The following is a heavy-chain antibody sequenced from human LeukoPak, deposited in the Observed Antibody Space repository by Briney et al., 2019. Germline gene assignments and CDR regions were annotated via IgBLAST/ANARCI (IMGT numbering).Heavy chain of an antibody. CDR1: GGSISYFY. Sequence: SETLSLTCTVSGGSISYFYWSWIRQPAGKGLEWIGRIYTSGSTYYNPSLKSRVTISVDTSKNQFSLKLSSVTAADTAVYYCARGRFYSSGWPIDYWGQGTLVTVSS. CDR2: IYTSGST. D-gene: IGHD6-19*01. CDR3: ARGRFYSSGWPIDY. V-gene: IGHV4-4*07. J-gene: IGHJ4*02.